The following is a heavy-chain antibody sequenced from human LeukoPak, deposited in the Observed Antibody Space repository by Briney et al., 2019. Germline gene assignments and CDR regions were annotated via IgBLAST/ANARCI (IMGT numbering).Heavy chain of an antibody. CDR2: ISSSSSYI. CDR3: ARRTLEQLGAFDI. J-gene: IGHJ3*02. D-gene: IGHD1/OR15-1a*01. Sequence: GGSLRLSCAASGFTFSSYSMNWVRQAPGKGLEWVSSISSSSSYIYYADSVKGRFTISRDNAKNSLYLQMNSLRAEDTAVYYCARRTLEQLGAFDIWGQGTMVTVSS. CDR1: GFTFSSYS. V-gene: IGHV3-21*01.